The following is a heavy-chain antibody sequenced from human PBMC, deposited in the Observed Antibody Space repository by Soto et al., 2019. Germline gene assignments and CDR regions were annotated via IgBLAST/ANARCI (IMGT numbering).Heavy chain of an antibody. D-gene: IGHD2-2*01. Sequence: EVQLLESGGGLVQPGGSLILSCAASGFTFSSYAMSWVRQAPGKGLEWVSAISGSGGSTYYADSVKGRFTISRDNSKNTLYLQMNSLRAEDTAVYYCASDIEVVPAADDYWCQGTLLTVSS. CDR1: GFTFSSYA. V-gene: IGHV3-23*01. CDR3: ASDIEVVPAADDY. CDR2: ISGSGGST. J-gene: IGHJ4*02.